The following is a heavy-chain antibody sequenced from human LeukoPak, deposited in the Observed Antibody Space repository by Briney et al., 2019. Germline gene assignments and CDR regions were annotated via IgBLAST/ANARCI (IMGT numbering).Heavy chain of an antibody. D-gene: IGHD1-14*01. CDR1: GFTFSSYS. V-gene: IGHV3-48*02. CDR3: AREISRRDQPFDY. CDR2: ISTSGRII. J-gene: IGHJ4*02. Sequence: GGSLRPSCGGSGFTFSSYSMNWVRQAPGKGLEWVSFISTSGRIIYYADSVKGRFTISRDNAKNSLYLQMNSLRDEDTAVYYCAREISRRDQPFDYWGQGTLVTVSS.